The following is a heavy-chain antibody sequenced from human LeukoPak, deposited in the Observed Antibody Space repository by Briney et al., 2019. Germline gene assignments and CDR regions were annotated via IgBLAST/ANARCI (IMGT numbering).Heavy chain of an antibody. CDR1: GYTFTSYA. V-gene: IGHV3-7*01. CDR2: IKQDGSEK. CDR3: TRLPTWGGFDP. J-gene: IGHJ5*02. D-gene: IGHD3-16*01. Sequence: ASVKVSCKASGYTFTSYAMHWVRQAPGRGLEWVANIKQDGSEKNYVDSVKGRFTISRDNAKNSLYLQMNSLRAEDTAVYYCTRLPTWGGFDPWGQGTLVTVSS.